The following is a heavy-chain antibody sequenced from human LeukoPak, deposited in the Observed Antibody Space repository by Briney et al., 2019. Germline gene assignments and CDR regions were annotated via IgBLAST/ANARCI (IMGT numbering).Heavy chain of an antibody. CDR1: GYTFTSYG. D-gene: IGHD6-13*01. J-gene: IGHJ4*02. Sequence: ASVKVSCKASGYTFTSYGISWVRQAPGQGLEWMGWISAYNGNTNYAQKLQGRAAMTTDTSTNTAYMELRSLRSDDTAVYYCARDGDSSGARQLVNFDYWGQGTLVTVSS. CDR3: ARDGDSSGARQLVNFDY. V-gene: IGHV1-18*01. CDR2: ISAYNGNT.